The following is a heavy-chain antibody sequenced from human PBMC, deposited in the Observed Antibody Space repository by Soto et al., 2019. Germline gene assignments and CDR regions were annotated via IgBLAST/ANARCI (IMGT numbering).Heavy chain of an antibody. J-gene: IGHJ4*02. D-gene: IGHD6-19*01. V-gene: IGHV4-30-2*01. CDR2: IYHSWST. CDR1: GGSISSGGYS. CDR3: ARAGGLGAVAVDY. Sequence: QLQLQESGSGLVKPSQTLSLTCAVSGGSISSGGYSWSWIRQPPGKGLEWIGYIYHSWSTYYNPSLKSRVTIPVDRSKNQFSLKLSSVTAADTAVYYCARAGGLGAVAVDYWGQGTLVTVSS.